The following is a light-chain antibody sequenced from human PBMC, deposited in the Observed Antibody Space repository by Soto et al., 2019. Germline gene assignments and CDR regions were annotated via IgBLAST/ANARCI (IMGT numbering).Light chain of an antibody. CDR2: DVS. CDR1: SSDVGGYYF. Sequence: QSVLTQPASVSGSPGQSITISCTGTSSDVGGYYFVSWYQHHPGKAPKLMIYDVSNRPSGVSNRFSGSKSGNTASLTISGLQAEDEADYYCSAYTSSSTLGVFGGGTKLT. J-gene: IGLJ3*02. V-gene: IGLV2-14*03. CDR3: SAYTSSSTLGV.